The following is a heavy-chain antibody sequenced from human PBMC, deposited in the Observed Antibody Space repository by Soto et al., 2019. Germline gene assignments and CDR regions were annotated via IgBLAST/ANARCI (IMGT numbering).Heavy chain of an antibody. CDR2: ISYDGSNK. CDR3: ARAYEGDYYDY. Sequence: GGSLRLSCAASGFTFSSYAMHWVRQAPGKGLEWVAVISYDGSNKYYADSVKGRFTISRDNSKNTLYLQMNSLRAEDTAVYYCARAYEGDYYDYWGQGTLVTVAS. J-gene: IGHJ4*02. CDR1: GFTFSSYA. D-gene: IGHD3-16*01. V-gene: IGHV3-30-3*01.